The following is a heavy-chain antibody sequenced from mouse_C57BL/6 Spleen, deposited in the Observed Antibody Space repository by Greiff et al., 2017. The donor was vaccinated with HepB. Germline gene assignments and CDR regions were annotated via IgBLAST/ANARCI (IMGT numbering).Heavy chain of an antibody. V-gene: IGHV1-64*01. CDR1: GYTFTSYW. CDR2: IHPNSGST. J-gene: IGHJ3*01. CDR3: AREGVLAWFAY. D-gene: IGHD2-14*01. Sequence: QVQLQQPGAELVKPGASVKLSCKASGYTFTSYWMHWVKQRPGQGLEWIGMIHPNSGSTNYNEKFKSKATLTVDKSSSTAYMQLSSLTSEDSAVYYFAREGVLAWFAYWGQGTLVTVSA.